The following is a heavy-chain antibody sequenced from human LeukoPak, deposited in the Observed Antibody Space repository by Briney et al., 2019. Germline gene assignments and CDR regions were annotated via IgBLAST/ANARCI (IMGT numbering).Heavy chain of an antibody. CDR3: ARELTIFGVVIN. J-gene: IGHJ4*02. Sequence: GGSLRLSCAASGFTSSSYWMSWVRQAPGKGLEWVANIKQDGSEKYYVDSVKGRFTISRDNAKNSLYLQMNSLRAEDTAVYYCARELTIFGVVINWGQGTLVTVSS. V-gene: IGHV3-7*01. CDR1: GFTSSSYW. CDR2: IKQDGSEK. D-gene: IGHD3-3*02.